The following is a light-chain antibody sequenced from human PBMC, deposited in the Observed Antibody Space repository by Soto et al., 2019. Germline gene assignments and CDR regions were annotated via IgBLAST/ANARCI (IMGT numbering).Light chain of an antibody. CDR2: DVS. J-gene: IGLJ2*01. CDR3: SSHAARSTLA. CDR1: SSDIGDHDC. Sequence: QSALTQPASVSVSPVQSITISCTGTSSDIGDHDCVSWYQHHPGKAPKLVIFDVSHRPSGVSDRFSASKSGNTASLTISGLQAEDEADYYCSSHAARSTLAFGGGTKLTVL. V-gene: IGLV2-14*03.